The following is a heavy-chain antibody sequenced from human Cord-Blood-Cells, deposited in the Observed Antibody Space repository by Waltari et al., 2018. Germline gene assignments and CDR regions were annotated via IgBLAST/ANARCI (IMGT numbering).Heavy chain of an antibody. CDR2: LGPEDGET. CDR1: GYTLTELS. Sequence: QVQLVQSGAEVKKPGASVKVSCKVSGYTLTELSMHWVRQAPGKGLEWMGGLGPEDGETIYGQKCQGRVTMTEDTATDTAYMELSSLRSEDTAVYYCATAGSGYDYAFDIWGQGTMVTVSS. CDR3: ATAGSGYDYAFDI. V-gene: IGHV1-24*01. J-gene: IGHJ3*02. D-gene: IGHD5-12*01.